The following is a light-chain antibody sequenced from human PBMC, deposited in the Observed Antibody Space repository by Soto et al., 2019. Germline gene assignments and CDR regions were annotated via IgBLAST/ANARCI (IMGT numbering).Light chain of an antibody. CDR1: QTINTEF. J-gene: IGKJ2*01. V-gene: IGKV3-20*01. CDR3: QRYGSSPPYA. CDR2: GTS. Sequence: EIVLTQSPGTLSLSPGERATFSCRTSQTINTEFLAWYQQRPGLAPRLLIHGTSNRATGIPDRFSGSGSGTDFTLTISALEPEDFAVYYCQRYGSSPPYAFGQGTKLEI.